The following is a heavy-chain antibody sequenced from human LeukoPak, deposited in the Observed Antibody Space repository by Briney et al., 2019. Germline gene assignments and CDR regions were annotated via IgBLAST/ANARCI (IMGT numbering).Heavy chain of an antibody. V-gene: IGHV1-3*01. Sequence: ASVKVSCKASGYTSTSYAMHWVRQAPGQRLEWMGWINAGNGNTKYSRKFQGRVTITRDTSASTAYMELSSLRSEDTAVYYCARGYYDILTGYSTVGPDYWGQGTLVTVSS. CDR3: ARGYYDILTGYSTVGPDY. J-gene: IGHJ4*02. CDR2: INAGNGNT. D-gene: IGHD3-9*01. CDR1: GYTSTSYA.